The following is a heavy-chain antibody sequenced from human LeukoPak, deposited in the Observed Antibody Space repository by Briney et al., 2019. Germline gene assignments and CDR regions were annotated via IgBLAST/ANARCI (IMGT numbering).Heavy chain of an antibody. J-gene: IGHJ4*02. V-gene: IGHV3-11*06. CDR1: GFTFSDYY. Sequence: PGGSLGLSCAASGFTFSDYYMSWIRHAPGNGLEWVSYISSSRSYTNYADSVKGRFTISRDNAKDSLYLQMNSLGAEDTAVYYCARSSGYLLPFDYWGQGTLVTVSS. CDR3: ARSSGYLLPFDY. CDR2: ISSSRSYT. D-gene: IGHD3-3*01.